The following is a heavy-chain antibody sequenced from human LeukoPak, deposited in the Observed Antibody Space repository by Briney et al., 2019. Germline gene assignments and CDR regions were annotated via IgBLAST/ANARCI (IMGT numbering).Heavy chain of an antibody. J-gene: IGHJ3*02. CDR2: FDPEDGET. Sequence: ASVKVSCKVSGYTLTELSMHWVRQAPGKGLEWMGGFDPEDGETIYAQKFQGRVTMTEDTSTDTAYMELSSLRSEDTAVYYCARDYSETGDSSGYYFGDIWGQGTMVTVSS. D-gene: IGHD3-22*01. CDR1: GYTLTELS. CDR3: ARDYSETGDSSGYYFGDI. V-gene: IGHV1-24*01.